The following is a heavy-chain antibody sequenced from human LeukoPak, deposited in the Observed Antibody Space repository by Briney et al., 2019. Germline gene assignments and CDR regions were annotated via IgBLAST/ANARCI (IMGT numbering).Heavy chain of an antibody. J-gene: IGHJ2*01. CDR1: GGTFSSYA. Sequence: ASVTVSCQASGGTFSSYAISWVRQPPGQGLEWMGGIIPIVGTANYAQKFQGRVTITADESTSTAYMELSSLRSEDTAVYYCARDRGRKQADWGSCFDLWGRGTLVTVSS. D-gene: IGHD7-27*01. CDR3: ARDRGRKQADWGSCFDL. V-gene: IGHV1-69*13. CDR2: IIPIVGTA.